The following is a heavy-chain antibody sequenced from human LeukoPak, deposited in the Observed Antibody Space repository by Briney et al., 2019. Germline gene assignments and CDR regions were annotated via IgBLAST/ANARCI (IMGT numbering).Heavy chain of an antibody. J-gene: IGHJ4*02. CDR2: VYKDGSFA. V-gene: IGHV3-74*01. Sequence: GGSLRLSCAASGFTFTSHYLYWVRQAAGKGLVSVSRVYKDGSFADYADSVRGRFTISRDNVKDTLYLEMNSLRADDTAVYYCTRGTSGSYDHWGQGTLVTVSS. CDR3: TRGTSGSYDH. D-gene: IGHD3-10*01. CDR1: GFTFTSHY.